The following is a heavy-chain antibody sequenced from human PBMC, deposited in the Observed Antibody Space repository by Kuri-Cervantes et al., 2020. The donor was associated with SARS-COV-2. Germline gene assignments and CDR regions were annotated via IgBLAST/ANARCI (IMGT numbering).Heavy chain of an antibody. Sequence: GESLKISCAASGFTFSDYYMSWIRQAPGKGLEWISYIRSSGRTIYYADSVKGRFSISRGNAKNSLYLQMNSLRAEDTALYYCATSESSSWSPFGYWGQGTLVTVSS. J-gene: IGHJ4*02. D-gene: IGHD6-13*01. CDR3: ATSESSSWSPFGY. CDR2: IRSSGRTI. CDR1: GFTFSDYY. V-gene: IGHV3-11*01.